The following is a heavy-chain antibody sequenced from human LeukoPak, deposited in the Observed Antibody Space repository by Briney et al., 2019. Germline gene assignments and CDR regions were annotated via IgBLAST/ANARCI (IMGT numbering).Heavy chain of an antibody. CDR3: VKESGFMVAPNSAFDI. V-gene: IGHV3-64D*06. Sequence: PGGSLRLSCAASGFIFSSYPVHWVRQAPGKGLEYVSGISRNGGSTYYADSVKGRFTISRDNSKNTLYLQMSSLRAEDTAVYYCVKESGFMVAPNSAFDIWGQGTMVTVSS. CDR1: GFIFSSYP. J-gene: IGHJ3*02. CDR2: ISRNGGST. D-gene: IGHD4/OR15-4a*01.